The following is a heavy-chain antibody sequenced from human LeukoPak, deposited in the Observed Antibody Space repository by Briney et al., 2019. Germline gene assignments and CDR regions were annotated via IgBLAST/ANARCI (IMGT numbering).Heavy chain of an antibody. J-gene: IGHJ4*02. CDR1: GYTLTELS. V-gene: IGHV1-24*01. Sequence: ASVKVSCKVSGYTLTELSMHWVRQAPGKGLEWMGGFDPEDGETIYAQKFQGRVTMTEDTSTDTAYMELSSLRSEDTAVYYCARASRKFWGSRIPDFDYWGQGTLVTASS. CDR3: ARASRKFWGSRIPDFDY. D-gene: IGHD3-16*01. CDR2: FDPEDGET.